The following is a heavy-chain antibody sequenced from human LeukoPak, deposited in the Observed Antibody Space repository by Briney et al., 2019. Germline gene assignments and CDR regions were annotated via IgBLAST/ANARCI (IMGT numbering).Heavy chain of an antibody. D-gene: IGHD6-6*01. CDR2: INPNSGGT. CDR1: GYTFTGYY. V-gene: IGHV1-2*06. Sequence: ASVKVSCKASGYTFTGYYMHWVRQAPGQGLEWMGRINPNSGGTNYAQKFQGRVTMTRDTSISTAYMELSRLRSDDTAVYYCARDGSRGSSSSGVPYGYWGQGTLVTVSS. CDR3: ARDGSRGSSSSGVPYGY. J-gene: IGHJ4*02.